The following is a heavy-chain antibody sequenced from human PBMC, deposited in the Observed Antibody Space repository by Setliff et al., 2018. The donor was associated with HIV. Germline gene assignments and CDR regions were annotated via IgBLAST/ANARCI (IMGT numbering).Heavy chain of an antibody. CDR2: INPNSADT. CDR1: EYTFTDYY. CDR3: ARGVTFVGGLVVTGLCFDY. Sequence: ASVKVSCKASEYTFTDYYIHWVRQAPGQGLEWMGWINPNSADTNYAQKFQGRVTMTKDTSTNTVYMELRRLRSDDTAIYFCARGVTFVGGLVVTGLCFDYLGQGALVTVSS. J-gene: IGHJ4*02. V-gene: IGHV1-2*02. D-gene: IGHD3-10*01.